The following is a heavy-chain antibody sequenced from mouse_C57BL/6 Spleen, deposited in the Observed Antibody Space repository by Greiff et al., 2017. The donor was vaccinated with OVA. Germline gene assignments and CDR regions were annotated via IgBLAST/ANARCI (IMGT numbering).Heavy chain of an antibody. D-gene: IGHD1-3*01. CDR2: ILPGSGST. CDR3: ASGAYTGYNEV. V-gene: IGHV1-9*01. CDR1: GYTFTGYW. Sequence: QVQLQQSGAELMKPGASVKLSCKASGYTFTGYWIDWVKQRPGHGLEWIGEILPGSGSTNYNEKFKGKATVTADTSSNTAYMQLSSLTTEDSAIYYCASGAYTGYNEVWGTGTTVTVSS. J-gene: IGHJ1*03.